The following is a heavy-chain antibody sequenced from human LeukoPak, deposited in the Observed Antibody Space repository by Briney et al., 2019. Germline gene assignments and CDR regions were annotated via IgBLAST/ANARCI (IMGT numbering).Heavy chain of an antibody. J-gene: IGHJ4*02. CDR2: ISYDGSNK. D-gene: IGHD3-22*01. Sequence: PGGSLRLSCAASGFTFSSYGMHWVRQAPGKGLEWVAVISYDGSNKYYADSVKGRFTISRDNSKNTLYLQMNSLRAEDTAVYYCAKDQKNYYDSSGYDSDYWGQGTLVTVSS. V-gene: IGHV3-30*18. CDR1: GFTFSSYG. CDR3: AKDQKNYYDSSGYDSDY.